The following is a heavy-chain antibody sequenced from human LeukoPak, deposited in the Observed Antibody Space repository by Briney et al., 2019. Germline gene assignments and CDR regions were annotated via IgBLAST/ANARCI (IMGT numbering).Heavy chain of an antibody. CDR1: GFTFSSYS. CDR2: ISSSSSYI. J-gene: IGHJ4*02. D-gene: IGHD2-2*01. Sequence: GGSLRLSCAASGFTFSSYSMNWVRQAPGKGLEWVSSISSSSSYIYYADSVKGRFTISRDNAKNSLCLQMNSLRAEDTAVYYCAREPRRYCSSTSCQHDYWGQGTLVTVSS. V-gene: IGHV3-21*01. CDR3: AREPRRYCSSTSCQHDY.